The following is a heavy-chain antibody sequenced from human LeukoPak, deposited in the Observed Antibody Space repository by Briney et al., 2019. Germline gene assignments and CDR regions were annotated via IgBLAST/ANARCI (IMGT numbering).Heavy chain of an antibody. J-gene: IGHJ4*02. Sequence: GASVKVSCKASGGTLSSYAISWVRQAPGQGLEWMGRILPILGIANYAQKFQGRVTITADKSTSTAYMELSSLRSEDTAVYYCARDVDTAMAFDYWGQGTLVTVSS. CDR2: ILPILGIA. V-gene: IGHV1-69*04. CDR3: ARDVDTAMAFDY. CDR1: GGTLSSYA. D-gene: IGHD5-18*01.